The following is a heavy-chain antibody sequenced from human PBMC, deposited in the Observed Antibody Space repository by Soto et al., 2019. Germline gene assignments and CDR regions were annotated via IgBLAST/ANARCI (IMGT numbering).Heavy chain of an antibody. CDR2: INHSGST. Sequence: SETLSLTCAVYGGSFSGYYWSWIRQPPGKGLEWIGEINHSGSTNYNPSLKSRVTISVDTSKNQFSLKLSSVTAADTAVYYCASRPRGEGLQLWYQNDYWGQGTLVTVSS. CDR3: ASRPRGEGLQLWYQNDY. CDR1: GGSFSGYY. J-gene: IGHJ4*02. V-gene: IGHV4-34*01. D-gene: IGHD5-18*01.